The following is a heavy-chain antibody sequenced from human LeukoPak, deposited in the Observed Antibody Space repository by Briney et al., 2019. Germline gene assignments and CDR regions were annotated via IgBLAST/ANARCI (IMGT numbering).Heavy chain of an antibody. CDR2: IYYSGST. Sequence: SETLSLTCTVSGGSISSYYWNWIRQPPGKGLEWIGYIYYSGSTNYNPSLKSRVTISVDTSKNQFSLKLSSVTAADTAVYYCARANVVPSPYYYYYGMDVWGQGTTVTASS. CDR3: ARANVVPSPYYYYYGMDV. CDR1: GGSISSYY. V-gene: IGHV4-59*01. D-gene: IGHD2-15*01. J-gene: IGHJ6*02.